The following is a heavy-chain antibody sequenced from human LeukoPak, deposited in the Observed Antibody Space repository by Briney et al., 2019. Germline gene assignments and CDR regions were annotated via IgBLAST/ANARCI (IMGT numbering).Heavy chain of an antibody. J-gene: IGHJ3*02. CDR3: ARSFRVYSLPDAFDI. CDR1: GFTFSSYA. D-gene: IGHD2-21*01. CDR2: ISYDGSNK. Sequence: PGGSLRLSCAASGFTFSSYAMHWVRQAPGKGLEWVAVISYDGSNKYYADSVKGRFAISRDNSNNTLYPQMNSLRAEDTAVYYCARSFRVYSLPDAFDIWGQGAMVTVSS. V-gene: IGHV3-30*09.